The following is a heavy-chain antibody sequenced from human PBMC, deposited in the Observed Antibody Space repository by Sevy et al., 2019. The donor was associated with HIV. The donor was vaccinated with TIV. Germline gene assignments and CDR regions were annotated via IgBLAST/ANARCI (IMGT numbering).Heavy chain of an antibody. Sequence: GGSLILSCAASGFTFTTYSMNWVRQGPGKGLEWVSSISSSSNYIYYADSLKGRFTISRDNAKNSLYLQMNSLRAEDTAIYYCARDQKGEYSAYDGAGYYGMDVWGQGTTVTVSS. D-gene: IGHD5-12*01. CDR1: GFTFTTYS. J-gene: IGHJ6*02. CDR3: ARDQKGEYSAYDGAGYYGMDV. CDR2: ISSSSNYI. V-gene: IGHV3-21*01.